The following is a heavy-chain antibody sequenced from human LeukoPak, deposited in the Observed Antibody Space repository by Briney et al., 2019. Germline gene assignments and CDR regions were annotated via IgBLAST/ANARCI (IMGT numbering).Heavy chain of an antibody. CDR1: SGSFSGYY. V-gene: IGHV4-59*01. D-gene: IGHD3-3*01. Sequence: SSETLSLTCAVYSGSFSGYYWSWIRQPPGKGLEWIGYIYYSGSTNYNPSLKSRVTISVDTSKNQFSLKLSSVTAADTAVYYCARDSTTYYDFWKQYNWFDPWGQGTLVTVSS. CDR2: IYYSGST. J-gene: IGHJ5*02. CDR3: ARDSTTYYDFWKQYNWFDP.